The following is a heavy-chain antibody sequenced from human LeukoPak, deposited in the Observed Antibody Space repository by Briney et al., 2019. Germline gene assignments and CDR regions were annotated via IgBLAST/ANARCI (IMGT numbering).Heavy chain of an antibody. CDR1: GFTFSSYA. J-gene: IGHJ4*02. Sequence: GGSLRLSCAASGFTFSSYAMSWVRQAPGKGLEWVSAITGSGGITYYADSVKGRFTLSRDNSKNTLYLQMNSLRAEGTAVYYCAKGVWTDYTITHFDYWGQGTLITVSS. CDR3: AKGVWTDYTITHFDY. CDR2: ITGSGGIT. V-gene: IGHV3-23*01. D-gene: IGHD3/OR15-3a*01.